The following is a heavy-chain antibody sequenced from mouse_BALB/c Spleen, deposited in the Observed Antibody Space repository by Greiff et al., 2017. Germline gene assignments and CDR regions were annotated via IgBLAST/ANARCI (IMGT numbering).Heavy chain of an antibody. CDR1: GFTFSSYG. D-gene: IGHD1-1*01. J-gene: IGHJ2*01. CDR2: ISSGGSYT. V-gene: IGHV5-6*01. Sequence: EVKLMESGGDLVKPGGSLKLSCAASGFTFSSYGMSWVRQTPDKRLEWVATISSGGSYTYYPDSVKGRFTISRDNAKNTLYLQMSSLKSEDTAMYYCARHGPGVDYFDYWGQGTTLTVSS. CDR3: ARHGPGVDYFDY.